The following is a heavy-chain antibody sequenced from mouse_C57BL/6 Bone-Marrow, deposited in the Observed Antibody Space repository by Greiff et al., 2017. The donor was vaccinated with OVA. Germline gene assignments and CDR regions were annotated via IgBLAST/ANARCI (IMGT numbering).Heavy chain of an antibody. J-gene: IGHJ4*01. CDR3: ARDYYGSSYYAMDY. CDR2: ISRGSSTI. Sequence: EVMLVESGGGLVKPGGSLKLSCAASGFTFSDYGMHWVRQAPEKGLEWVAYISRGSSTIYYADTVKGRFTISRDNAKNTLFLQMTSLRSEDTAMYYCARDYYGSSYYAMDYWGQGTSVTVSS. CDR1: GFTFSDYG. D-gene: IGHD1-1*01. V-gene: IGHV5-17*01.